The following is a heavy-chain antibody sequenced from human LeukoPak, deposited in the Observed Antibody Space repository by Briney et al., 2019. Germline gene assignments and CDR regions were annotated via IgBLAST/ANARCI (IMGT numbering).Heavy chain of an antibody. CDR3: AREASIAAGTAYYYYMDV. D-gene: IGHD6-13*01. J-gene: IGHJ6*03. CDR2: FSSRAVSI. CDR1: GFTFSSFE. Sequence: GGSLRLSCAASGFTFSSFEMNWVRQAPGKGLECVSSFSSRAVSIYYADSVKGRFTISRDNAKNSLYLQMNSLRAEDTAVYYCAREASIAAGTAYYYYMDVWGKGTTVTISS. V-gene: IGHV3-48*03.